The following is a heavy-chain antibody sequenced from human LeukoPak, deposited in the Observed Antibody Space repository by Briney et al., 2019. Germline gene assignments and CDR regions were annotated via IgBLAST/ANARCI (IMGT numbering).Heavy chain of an antibody. CDR2: ISSSTYI. V-gene: IGHV3-21*01. CDR1: GFTFRSYS. CDR3: ARPHPRTVFGVFSYCYGMDV. J-gene: IGHJ6*02. Sequence: GGSLRLSCAASGFTFRSYSMNWVRQAPGKGLEWVSSISSSTYIYYADSVKGRFIISRDNAKNSLYLQMNSLRAEDTAVYYCARPHPRTVFGVFSYCYGMDVWGQGTTVTVSS. D-gene: IGHD3-3*01.